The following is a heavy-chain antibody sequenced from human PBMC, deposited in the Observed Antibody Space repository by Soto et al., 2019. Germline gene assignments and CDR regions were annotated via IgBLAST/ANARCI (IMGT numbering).Heavy chain of an antibody. J-gene: IGHJ4*02. D-gene: IGHD5-12*01. CDR1: GFSLSDYY. Sequence: QVQMVESGGGLVKPGGSLRLSCAVSGFSLSDYYMSWIRQAPGKGLEWVSNISSSGATTDYADSVKGRFTISRDNAKNSLYLQMNSLRVEDMAVYYCARMGSGYDFVLWGQGTLVTVSS. CDR3: ARMGSGYDFVL. CDR2: ISSSGATT. V-gene: IGHV3-11*01.